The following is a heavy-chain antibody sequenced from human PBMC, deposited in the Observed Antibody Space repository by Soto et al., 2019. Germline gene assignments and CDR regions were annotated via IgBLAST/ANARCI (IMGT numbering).Heavy chain of an antibody. CDR1: GGSISSGGYY. Sequence: LSLTCTVSGGSISSGGYYWSWIRQHPGKGLEWIGYIYYSGSTYYNPSLKSRVTISVDTSKNQFSLKLSSVTAADTAVYYCARPGLNSYYVYWGQGTLVTVSS. J-gene: IGHJ4*02. CDR2: IYYSGST. D-gene: IGHD3-10*02. V-gene: IGHV4-31*03. CDR3: ARPGLNSYYVY.